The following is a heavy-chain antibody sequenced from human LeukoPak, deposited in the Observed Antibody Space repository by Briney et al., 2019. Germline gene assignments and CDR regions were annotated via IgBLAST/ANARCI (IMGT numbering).Heavy chain of an antibody. D-gene: IGHD4-23*01. V-gene: IGHV3-11*01. Sequence: GGSLRLSCAASGFTFSDSYMSWIRQAPEKGLEWVSYISSSGSTIYYADSVKGRFTISRDNAKNSLYLQMNSLRAEDTAVYYCARVGGTTVAPNDAFDIWGQGTMVTVSS. CDR2: ISSSGSTI. J-gene: IGHJ3*02. CDR1: GFTFSDSY. CDR3: ARVGGTTVAPNDAFDI.